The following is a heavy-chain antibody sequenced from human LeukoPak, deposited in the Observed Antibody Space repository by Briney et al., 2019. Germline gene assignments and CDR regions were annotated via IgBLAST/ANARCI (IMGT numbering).Heavy chain of an antibody. CDR2: ISGSGGST. D-gene: IGHD6-19*01. CDR3: AKDAGRSGWYNWFDP. Sequence: PGGSLRLSCAASGFTFSSYAMSWVRQAPGEGLEWVSAISGSGGSTYYADSVKGRFTISRDNSKNTLYLQMNSLRAEDTAVYYCAKDAGRSGWYNWFDPWGQGALVTVSS. V-gene: IGHV3-23*01. CDR1: GFTFSSYA. J-gene: IGHJ5*02.